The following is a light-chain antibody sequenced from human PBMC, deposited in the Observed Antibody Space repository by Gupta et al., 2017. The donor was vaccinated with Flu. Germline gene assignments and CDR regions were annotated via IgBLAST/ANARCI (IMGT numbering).Light chain of an antibody. CDR1: QSVLYSSYNKNY. Sequence: FMTPSPASLAVSLGERATINCKSSQSVLYSSYNKNYLAWYQQKPGQPPKLLISWASTRESGVPDRISGSGSGTDCTLTISSLQAEDVAVYYCHQYHSNPETFGQGTKLKIK. CDR2: WAS. V-gene: IGKV4-1*01. CDR3: HQYHSNPET. J-gene: IGKJ1*01.